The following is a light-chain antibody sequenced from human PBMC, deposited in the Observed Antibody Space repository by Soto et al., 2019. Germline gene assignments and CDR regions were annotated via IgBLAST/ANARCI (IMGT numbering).Light chain of an antibody. CDR2: GNS. J-gene: IGLJ2*01. Sequence: QSVLTQPPSVSGAPGQRVTISCTGSSSNIGAGYDVHWYQQLPGTAPKLLIYGNSNRPSGVPDRFSGSKSGTSASLAITGLQAEDEADYYCQSYDSSLSGSYREVVFGGGTKLTVL. CDR1: SSNIGAGYD. CDR3: QSYDSSLSGSYREVV. V-gene: IGLV1-40*01.